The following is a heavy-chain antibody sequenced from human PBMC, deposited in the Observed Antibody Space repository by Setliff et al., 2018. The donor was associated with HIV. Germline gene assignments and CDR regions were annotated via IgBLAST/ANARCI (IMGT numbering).Heavy chain of an antibody. V-gene: IGHV4-59*11. J-gene: IGHJ6*03. D-gene: IGHD3-3*01. CDR2: IYYNGTT. CDR3: ARRVGITIFGAPNQYYYMDV. CDR1: GDSISSQD. Sequence: SETLSLTCTVSGDSISSQDWTWIRQPPGRGLEWIGRIYYNGTTNYNPSIKSRVTISVDTSKNQLSLKLSSVTGADTAIFYCARRVGITIFGAPNQYYYMDVWGKGTTVTVSS.